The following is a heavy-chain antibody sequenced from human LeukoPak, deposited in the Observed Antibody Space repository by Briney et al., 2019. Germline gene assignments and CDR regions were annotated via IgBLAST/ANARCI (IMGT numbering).Heavy chain of an antibody. CDR2: ISYDESQK. CDR1: GLTLSSFT. D-gene: IGHD6-13*01. CDR3: ARAYDSSWHNFDY. V-gene: IGHV3-30-3*01. Sequence: GGSPRLSCAASGLTLSSFTMHWVRHNPGKGLEWVAVISYDESQKWYADSVKGRFTISRDISKNTLYLEMDSLRGEDTAVYYCARAYDSSWHNFDYWGQGSLVTVSS. J-gene: IGHJ4*02.